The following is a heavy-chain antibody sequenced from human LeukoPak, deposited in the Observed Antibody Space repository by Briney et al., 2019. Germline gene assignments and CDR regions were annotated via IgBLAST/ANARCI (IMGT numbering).Heavy chain of an antibody. D-gene: IGHD3-10*01. CDR3: ARVPRRGDQFDP. Sequence: EASVKVSCKASGYTFTSYGISWVRQAPGQGLEWMGWISAYNGNTNYAQKLQGRVTMTTDTSTSTAYMELRSLRSDDAAVYYCARVPRRGDQFDPWGQGTLVTVSS. J-gene: IGHJ5*02. CDR2: ISAYNGNT. CDR1: GYTFTSYG. V-gene: IGHV1-18*01.